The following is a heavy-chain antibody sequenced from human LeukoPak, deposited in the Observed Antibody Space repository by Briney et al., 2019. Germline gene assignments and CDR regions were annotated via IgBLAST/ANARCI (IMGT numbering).Heavy chain of an antibody. CDR2: IWYDGSNK. CDR1: GFTFSSYG. V-gene: IGHV3-33*01. CDR3: ARDEAFGELLGYYYYGMDV. Sequence: GRSLRLSCAASGFTFSSYGMHWVRQAPGKGLEWVAVIWYDGSNKYYADSVKGRFTISRDNSKNTLYLQMNSLRAEDTAVYYCARDEAFGELLGYYYYGMDVWGQGTTVTVSS. D-gene: IGHD3-10*01. J-gene: IGHJ6*02.